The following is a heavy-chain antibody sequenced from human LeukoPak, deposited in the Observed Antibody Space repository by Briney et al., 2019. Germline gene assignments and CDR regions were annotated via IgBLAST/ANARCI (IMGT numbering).Heavy chain of an antibody. Sequence: AGGSLRLSCAASGFTFSTYNMNWVRQAPGKGLEWVSSITSSSIYTFYADSVKGRFTISRDNAKNSLYLQMNSLRAEDTAIYYCARDWFHAIDYWGQGTLVTVSS. CDR2: ITSSSIYT. J-gene: IGHJ4*02. V-gene: IGHV3-21*01. CDR1: GFTFSTYN. D-gene: IGHD2/OR15-2a*01. CDR3: ARDWFHAIDY.